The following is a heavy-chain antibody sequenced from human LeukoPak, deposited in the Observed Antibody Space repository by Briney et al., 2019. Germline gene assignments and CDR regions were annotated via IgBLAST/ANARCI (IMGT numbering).Heavy chain of an antibody. J-gene: IGHJ5*02. CDR3: AKVRYYYDSSGSPP. V-gene: IGHV3-23*01. Sequence: GGSLRLSCATSGFTFSSYAMSWVRQAPGKGLEWVSAISGSGGSTYYADSVKGRFTISRDNSKNTLYLQMNSLRAEDTAVYYCAKVRYYYDSSGSPPWGQGTLVTVSS. CDR1: GFTFSSYA. D-gene: IGHD3-22*01. CDR2: ISGSGGST.